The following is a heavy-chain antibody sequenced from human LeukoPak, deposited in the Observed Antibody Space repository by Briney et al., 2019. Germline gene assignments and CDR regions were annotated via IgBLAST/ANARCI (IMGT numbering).Heavy chain of an antibody. J-gene: IGHJ4*02. CDR2: INPNSGGT. CDR3: ARGQTGTTFDY. V-gene: IGHV1-2*06. Sequence: ASVQVSCQASGYTFTGYYMHWVRQAPGQGLEWMGRINPNSGGTNYAQKFQGRVTMTRDTSISTAYMELSRLRSDDTAVYYCARGQTGTTFDYWGQGTLATVSS. CDR1: GYTFTGYY. D-gene: IGHD1-7*01.